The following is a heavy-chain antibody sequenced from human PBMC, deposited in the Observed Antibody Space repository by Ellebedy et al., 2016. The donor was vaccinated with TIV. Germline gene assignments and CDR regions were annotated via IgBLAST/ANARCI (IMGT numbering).Heavy chain of an antibody. CDR1: GFTFVGYA. Sequence: GESLKISCAASGFTFVGYAMNWVRQAPGKGLEWVSFISSSSSDIYYGASVKGRFTVSRDNAKTSLYLQMNSLRPEDTGVYYCERSRPDFWSGYYADSWGQGTLVTVSS. V-gene: IGHV3-21*05. D-gene: IGHD3-3*01. J-gene: IGHJ4*02. CDR2: ISSSSSDI. CDR3: ERSRPDFWSGYYADS.